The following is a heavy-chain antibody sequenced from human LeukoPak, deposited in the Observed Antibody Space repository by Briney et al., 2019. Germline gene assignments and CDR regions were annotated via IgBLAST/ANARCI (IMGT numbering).Heavy chain of an antibody. Sequence: KPSETLSLTCAVYGGSFSGYYWSWIRQPPGKGLEWIGEINHSGSTNYNPSLKSRVTISVDTSKNQFSLKLSSVTAADTAVYYCARGIGSSSRRGKYYFDYWGQGTLVTVSS. CDR2: INHSGST. D-gene: IGHD6-13*01. CDR1: GGSFSGYY. CDR3: ARGIGSSSRRGKYYFDY. J-gene: IGHJ4*02. V-gene: IGHV4-34*01.